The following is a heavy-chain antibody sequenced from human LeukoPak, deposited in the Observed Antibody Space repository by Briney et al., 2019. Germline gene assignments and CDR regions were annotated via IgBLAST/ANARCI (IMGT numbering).Heavy chain of an antibody. CDR3: ASSVGSTDY. Sequence: KPSETLSLTCAVYGESLSKYYWTWIRQSPGKGLEWIGEINHRGSTNQNPSLKSRVTLSVDTSKHQSSLKLTSVTAADAAVYYCASSVGSTDYWGQGTLVTVSS. V-gene: IGHV4-34*01. D-gene: IGHD1-26*01. J-gene: IGHJ4*02. CDR2: INHRGST. CDR1: GESLSKYY.